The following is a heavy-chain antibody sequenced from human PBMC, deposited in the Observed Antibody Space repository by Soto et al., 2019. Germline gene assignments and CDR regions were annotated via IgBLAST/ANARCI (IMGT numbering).Heavy chain of an antibody. D-gene: IGHD6-6*01. J-gene: IGHJ6*04. V-gene: IGHV1-8*01. CDR3: ARETAARGIDV. CDR2: MKPNSGNT. Sequence: QVQLVQSGAEVKKPGASVKVSCKASGYTFTSYDINWVRQATGQGLEWMGWMKPNSGNTGYTQKFQGRVTMTRNTSISTAYMELSSRRSEDTAVYYCARETAARGIDVWGELTTVTVSS. CDR1: GYTFTSYD.